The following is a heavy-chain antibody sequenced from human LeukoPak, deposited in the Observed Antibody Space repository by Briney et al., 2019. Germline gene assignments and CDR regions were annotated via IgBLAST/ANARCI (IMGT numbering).Heavy chain of an antibody. CDR2: IYYSGST. Sequence: SETLSLTCTVSGGSISGYYWSWMRQPPGKGLEWIANIYYSGSTNYNPSLKSRVTMSVDTSKNQFSLRLSSVTAADTAVYYCARHRYYYDSSGYYYQPWGQGTLVTVSS. V-gene: IGHV4-59*01. CDR1: GGSISGYY. CDR3: ARHRYYYDSSGYYYQP. D-gene: IGHD3-22*01. J-gene: IGHJ5*02.